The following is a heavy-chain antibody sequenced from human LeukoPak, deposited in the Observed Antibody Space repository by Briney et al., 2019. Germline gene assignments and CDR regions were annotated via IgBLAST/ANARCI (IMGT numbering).Heavy chain of an antibody. J-gene: IGHJ4*02. CDR3: AKDSQWDYDSSGHFDY. D-gene: IGHD3-22*01. Sequence: PGGSLRLSCAASGFTFSSYGMHWVRQAPGKGLEWVAFIRYDGSNKYYADSVKGRFTISRDNSKNTLYLQMNSLRAEDTAVYYCAKDSQWDYDSSGHFDYWGQGTLVTVSS. CDR2: IRYDGSNK. CDR1: GFTFSSYG. V-gene: IGHV3-30*02.